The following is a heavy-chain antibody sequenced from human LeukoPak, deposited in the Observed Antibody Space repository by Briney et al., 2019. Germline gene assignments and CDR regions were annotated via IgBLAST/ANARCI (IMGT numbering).Heavy chain of an antibody. Sequence: SETLSLTCAVYGGSFSGYYWSWIRQPPGKGLEWIGEINHSGSTNYNPSLKSRVTISVDTSKNQFSLKLSSVTAADTAAYYCARALGGYYDSSGYGLWGQGTLVTVSS. V-gene: IGHV4-34*01. CDR2: INHSGST. J-gene: IGHJ4*02. D-gene: IGHD3-22*01. CDR1: GGSFSGYY. CDR3: ARALGGYYDSSGYGL.